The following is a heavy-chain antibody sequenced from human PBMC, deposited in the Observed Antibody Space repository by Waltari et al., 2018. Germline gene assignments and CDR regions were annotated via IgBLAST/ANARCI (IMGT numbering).Heavy chain of an antibody. D-gene: IGHD6-25*01. CDR2: ISWNSGSI. CDR3: AKVRIRRQQRLIPDYFDY. J-gene: IGHJ4*02. Sequence: EVQLVESGGGLVQPGRSLRLSCAASGFTFGDYAMHWVRQAPGKGLECVSGISWNSGSIDYADSVKGRFTISRDNAKNSLYLQMNSLTAEDMALYYCAKVRIRRQQRLIPDYFDYWGQGTLVSVSS. V-gene: IGHV3-9*03. CDR1: GFTFGDYA.